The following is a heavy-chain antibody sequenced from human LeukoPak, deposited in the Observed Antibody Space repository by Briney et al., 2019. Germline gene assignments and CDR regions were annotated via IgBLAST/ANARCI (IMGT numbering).Heavy chain of an antibody. J-gene: IGHJ3*02. D-gene: IGHD6-6*01. Sequence: SQTLSLTCTVSGGSISSGTYYWSWIRQPPGKGLEWIGYIYHTGNTNYSPSLRGRVTMSIDTSRNQFSLKLNSVTATDTAVYYCAREGLAARRGGFDIWGQGTVVTVSS. CDR2: IYHTGNT. V-gene: IGHV4-61*01. CDR3: AREGLAARRGGFDI. CDR1: GGSISSGTYY.